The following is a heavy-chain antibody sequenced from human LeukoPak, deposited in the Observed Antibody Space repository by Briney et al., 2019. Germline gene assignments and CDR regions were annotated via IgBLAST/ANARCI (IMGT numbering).Heavy chain of an antibody. CDR3: AKALAVGATFDPSLAY. CDR2: ISGSGGST. Sequence: GGSLRLSCAASGFTFSTYAMSWVRQAPGKGLEWASTISGSGGSTYYADSVKGRFTISRDNSRNTLYLQMNSLRGEDTAVYYCAKALAVGATFDPSLAYWGQGTLVTVSS. CDR1: GFTFSTYA. J-gene: IGHJ4*02. V-gene: IGHV3-23*01. D-gene: IGHD1-26*01.